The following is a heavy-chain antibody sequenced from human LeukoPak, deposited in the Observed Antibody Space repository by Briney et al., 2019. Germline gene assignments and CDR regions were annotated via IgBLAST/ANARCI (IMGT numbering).Heavy chain of an antibody. Sequence: ASVKVSCKASGYTFTGYYMHWVRQAPGQGLEWMGWINPNSGGTNYAQKFQGRVTMTRDTSISTAYMELSRLRSDDTAVYYCARGRGYCSSTSCPPHWFDPWGQGTLVTVSS. V-gene: IGHV1-2*02. J-gene: IGHJ5*02. D-gene: IGHD2-2*01. CDR1: GYTFTGYY. CDR3: ARGRGYCSSTSCPPHWFDP. CDR2: INPNSGGT.